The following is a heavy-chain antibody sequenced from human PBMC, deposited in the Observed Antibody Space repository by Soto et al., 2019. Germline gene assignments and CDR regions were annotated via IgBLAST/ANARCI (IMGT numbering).Heavy chain of an antibody. V-gene: IGHV3-21*01. CDR3: ARGLYYYDSSGYYSP. D-gene: IGHD3-22*01. Sequence: GGSLRLSCAASGFTFSSYSMNWVRQAPGKGLEWVSSISGSSSYIYYADSVKGRFTISRDNTKNSLYLQMNSLRAEDTAVYYCARGLYYYDSSGYYSPWGQGTQVTVS. CDR2: ISGSSSYI. CDR1: GFTFSSYS. J-gene: IGHJ5*02.